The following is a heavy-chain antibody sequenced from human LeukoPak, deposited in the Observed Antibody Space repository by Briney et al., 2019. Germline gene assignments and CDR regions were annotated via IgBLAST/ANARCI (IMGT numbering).Heavy chain of an antibody. Sequence: GGSLRLSCAASGFTFSSFEVNWVRQAPGKGLEWVSYISSSGTSIYYADSVKGRFTISRDNAKNSLYLQMNSLRAEDTAVYYCARDFQSYGSGSYYYYMDVWGKGTTVTISS. D-gene: IGHD3-10*01. CDR3: ARDFQSYGSGSYYYYMDV. CDR2: ISSSGTSI. J-gene: IGHJ6*03. CDR1: GFTFSSFE. V-gene: IGHV3-48*03.